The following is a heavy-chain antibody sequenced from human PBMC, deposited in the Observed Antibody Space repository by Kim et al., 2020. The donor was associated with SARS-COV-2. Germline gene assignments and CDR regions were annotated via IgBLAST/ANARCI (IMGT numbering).Heavy chain of an antibody. J-gene: IGHJ6*02. D-gene: IGHD3-10*01. CDR3: AKAVLRGVNYYHYGMDV. Sequence: VKGRFRISRNNTKNTLFLQMNSLGAEETAVYYCAKAVLRGVNYYHYGMDVWGQGTTVTVSS. V-gene: IGHV3-30*02.